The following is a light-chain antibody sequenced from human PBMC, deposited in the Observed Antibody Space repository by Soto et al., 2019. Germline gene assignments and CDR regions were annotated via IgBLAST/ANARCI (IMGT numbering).Light chain of an antibody. CDR1: TSNIGSNT. Sequence: QSVLTQPPSASGTPGQRVTISCSGSTSNIGSNTVNWYQQLPGTAPKLLIYSNNQRPSGVPDRFSGSKSGTSAPLAISGLQSEDEADYYCAAWDDSLSGYVFGTGTKVTVL. CDR3: AAWDDSLSGYV. V-gene: IGLV1-44*01. CDR2: SNN. J-gene: IGLJ1*01.